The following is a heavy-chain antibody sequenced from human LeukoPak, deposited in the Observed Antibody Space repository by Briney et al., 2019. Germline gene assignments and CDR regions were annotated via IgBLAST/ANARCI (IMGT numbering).Heavy chain of an antibody. V-gene: IGHV4-28*01. CDR1: DYSIIISNW. Sequence: SETLSLTCAVSDYSIIISNWRGWIRQPPGKGLGWIGYIYYSGSTYYNSSLRSRVTMSVDTSKNQFSLKLSSVTAVDTAVYYCAGSSSLYYFDYWGQGTLVTVSS. D-gene: IGHD6-6*01. CDR2: IYYSGST. J-gene: IGHJ4*02. CDR3: AGSSSLYYFDY.